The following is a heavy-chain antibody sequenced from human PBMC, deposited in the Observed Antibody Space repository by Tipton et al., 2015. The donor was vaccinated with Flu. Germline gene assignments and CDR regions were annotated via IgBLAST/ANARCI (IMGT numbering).Heavy chain of an antibody. J-gene: IGHJ6*02. CDR2: ISPGDSDT. D-gene: IGHD6-25*01. V-gene: IGHV5-51*01. CDR3: ARSRYNSGVGYYYAMDV. Sequence: QLVQSGAEVKKPGESLKISCKGSGYSFTNYWIGWVRQMPGKGLEWMGIISPGDSDTRYSPSFQGQVTISADKSTSIVYLQWSSLKASDPAMYYCARSRYNSGVGYYYAMDVWGQGATVIVSS. CDR1: GYSFTNYW.